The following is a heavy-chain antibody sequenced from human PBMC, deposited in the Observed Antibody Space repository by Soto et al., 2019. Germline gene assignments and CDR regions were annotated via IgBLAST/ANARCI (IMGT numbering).Heavy chain of an antibody. V-gene: IGHV1-69*01. D-gene: IGHD3-10*01. CDR2: IIPLFRKT. CDR1: GDMFRNSA. J-gene: IGHJ6*02. CDR3: ARARLSNGDPNIYFFYGLDV. Sequence: QVQLVQSGAEVKRPGSSVKVSCKASGDMFRNSAFTWVRQAPGQGLAWMGVIIPLFRKTDVAQKFQGRVKLTADESTSSLYMAVSSLTSEDTAVYFCARARLSNGDPNIYFFYGLDVWGQGTTITVSS.